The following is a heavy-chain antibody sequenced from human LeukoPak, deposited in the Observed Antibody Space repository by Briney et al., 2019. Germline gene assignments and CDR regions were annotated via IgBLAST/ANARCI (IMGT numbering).Heavy chain of an antibody. CDR2: IYHSGST. V-gene: IGHV4-59*12. D-gene: IGHD1-1*01. Sequence: SETLSLTCSVSGGSITSYYWSWIRQPPGKGLEWIGYIYHSGSTYYNPSLKSRVTISVDRSKNQFSLKLSSVTAADTAVYYCARYPGTTGDYYYMDVWGKGTTVTVSS. CDR1: GGSITSYY. CDR3: ARYPGTTGDYYYMDV. J-gene: IGHJ6*03.